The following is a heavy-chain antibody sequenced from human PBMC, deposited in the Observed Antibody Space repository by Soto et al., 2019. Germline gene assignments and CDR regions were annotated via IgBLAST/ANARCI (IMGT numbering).Heavy chain of an antibody. CDR1: GFTVSSNY. V-gene: IGHV3-53*01. J-gene: IGHJ6*02. Sequence: PGGALRLSCAASGFTVSSNYMSWVRQAPGKGLEWVSVIYSGGSTYYADSVKGRFTISRDNSKNTLCLQMNSLRAEDTAVYYCARDMVRAMDVWGQGTTVTVSS. CDR3: ARDMVRAMDV. CDR2: IYSGGST. D-gene: IGHD3-10*01.